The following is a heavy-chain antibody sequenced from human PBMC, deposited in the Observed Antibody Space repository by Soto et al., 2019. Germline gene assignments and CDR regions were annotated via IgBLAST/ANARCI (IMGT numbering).Heavy chain of an antibody. CDR2: IIPIFGTA. CDR1: GGTFSSYA. J-gene: IGHJ4*02. CDR3: ASLLRGYSGTGDY. Sequence: QVQLVQSGAEVKKPGSSVKVSCKASGGTFSSYAISWVRQAPGQGLEWMGGIIPIFGTAKYAQKFQGRVTITADESTSTADMELSSLRSEDTAVYYCASLLRGYSGTGDYWGQGTLVTVSS. V-gene: IGHV1-69*12. D-gene: IGHD5-12*01.